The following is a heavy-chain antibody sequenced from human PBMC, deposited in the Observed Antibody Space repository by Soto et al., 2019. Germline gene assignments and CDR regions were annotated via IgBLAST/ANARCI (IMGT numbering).Heavy chain of an antibody. J-gene: IGHJ4*02. CDR1: GGTLNNYA. Sequence: ASVKVSFKASGGTLNNYAINWVRQAPGQGLEWMGGILPVSAPPDYAQKFQGRVSITADHSTSTVYMELSRLKSDDTAVYFCATDSNYDVSNSFWGQGTLVTVSS. CDR3: ATDSNYDVSNSF. CDR2: ILPVSAPP. D-gene: IGHD3-3*01. V-gene: IGHV1-69*13.